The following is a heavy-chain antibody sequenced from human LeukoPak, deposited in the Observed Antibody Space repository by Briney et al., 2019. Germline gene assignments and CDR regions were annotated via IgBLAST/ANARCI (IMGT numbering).Heavy chain of an antibody. J-gene: IGHJ2*01. Sequence: GGSLRLPCAASGFSVSTKYMNWVRQAPGKGLEWVSIIYSGADTYYADSAKGRFTISRDTSKNTLFLHMNSLRVEDTAVYFCARVGDHYHWYLDLWGRGTLVSVSS. CDR3: ARVGDHYHWYLDL. V-gene: IGHV3-53*01. CDR2: IYSGADT. CDR1: GFSVSTKY. D-gene: IGHD3-10*01.